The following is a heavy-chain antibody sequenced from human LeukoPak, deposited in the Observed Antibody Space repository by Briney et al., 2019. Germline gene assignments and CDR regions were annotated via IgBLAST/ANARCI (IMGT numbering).Heavy chain of an antibody. CDR1: RFIFSSYW. V-gene: IGHV3-7*01. J-gene: IGHJ4*02. Sequence: GGSLRLSCATSRFIFSSYWKTWVRQAPGKGLEWVANIKQDGSEKHYVDSVKGRFTISRDNAKNSLYLQMNSLRAEDTAVYYCARVGWYRDGFYYWGQGTLVTVSS. D-gene: IGHD3-10*01. CDR2: IKQDGSEK. CDR3: ARVGWYRDGFYY.